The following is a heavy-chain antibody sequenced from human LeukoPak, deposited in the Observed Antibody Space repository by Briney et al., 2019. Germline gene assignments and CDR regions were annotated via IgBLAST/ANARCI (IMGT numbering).Heavy chain of an antibody. CDR2: ISYDGSNK. CDR3: ARAHGETGYYSY. J-gene: IGHJ4*02. D-gene: IGHD3-9*01. V-gene: IGHV3-30*04. CDR1: GFTFSSYA. Sequence: PGGSLRLSCAASGFTFSSYAMHWVRQAPGKGLEWVAVISYDGSNKYYADSVKGRFTISRDNSKNTLYLQMNSLRAEDTAVYYCARAHGETGYYSYWGQGTLVTVSS.